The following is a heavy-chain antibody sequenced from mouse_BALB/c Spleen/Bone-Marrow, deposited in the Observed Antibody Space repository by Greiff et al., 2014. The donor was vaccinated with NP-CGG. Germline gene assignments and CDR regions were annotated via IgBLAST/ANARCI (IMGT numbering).Heavy chain of an antibody. J-gene: IGHJ4*01. D-gene: IGHD2-14*01. Sequence: VQLKESGGGLVQPGESLKLSCESNEYEFPSHDMSWVRKTPEEGLELVAAINSDGGSTYYPDTMERRFIISRDNTKKTLYLQMSSLRSEDTALYYCARHNYRYDDYAMDYWGRGTSVTVSS. CDR2: INSDGGST. V-gene: IGHV5-2*01. CDR1: EYEFPSHD. CDR3: ARHNYRYDDYAMDY.